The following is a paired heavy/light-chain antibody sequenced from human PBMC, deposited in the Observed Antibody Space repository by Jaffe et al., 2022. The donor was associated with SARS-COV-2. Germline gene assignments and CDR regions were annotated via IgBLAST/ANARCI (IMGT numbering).Heavy chain of an antibody. D-gene: IGHD1-26*01. V-gene: IGHV3-15*01. CDR2: IKSRADDGTT. Sequence: EVHLVESGGGLVKPGGSLRLSCVDSGFSFSDAWMSWVRQTPGKGLEWVGRIKSRADDGTTDYAAPVRGRFIISRDDSRNTLYLQMNSLEVDDTAIYYCITGLGGGVGAHWGQGTRVTVSS. CDR1: GFSFSDAW. CDR3: ITGLGGGVGAH. J-gene: IGHJ4*02.
Light chain of an antibody. V-gene: IGKV3-11*01. Sequence: EIVLTQSPATLSLSPGGRATLSCRASQSVYSYLAWYQQKPGQAPRLLIYDASNRATGIPARFSGSGSGTDYTLTISSLEPEDFAVYYCQQRSNWPFTFGPGTKVDVK. CDR1: QSVYSY. J-gene: IGKJ3*01. CDR3: QQRSNWPFT. CDR2: DAS.